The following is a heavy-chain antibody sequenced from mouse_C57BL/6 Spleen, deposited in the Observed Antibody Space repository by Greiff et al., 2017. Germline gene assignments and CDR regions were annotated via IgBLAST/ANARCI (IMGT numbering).Heavy chain of an antibody. CDR3: ARDYDGAGFAD. CDR1: GYAFSSYW. J-gene: IGHJ3*01. V-gene: IGHV1-80*01. Sequence: VQLQQSGAELVKPGASVTISCTASGYAFSSYWLNWVKQRPGKGLEWIGQIYPGDGDTNYNGKFKGKATLTADNSSSTAYMQLSGLTSEDSAFYCGARDYDGAGFADWGKGTLVTVSA. D-gene: IGHD2-4*01. CDR2: IYPGDGDT.